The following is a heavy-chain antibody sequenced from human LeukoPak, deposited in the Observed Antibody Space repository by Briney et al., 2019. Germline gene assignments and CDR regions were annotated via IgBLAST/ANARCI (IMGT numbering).Heavy chain of an antibody. V-gene: IGHV3-23*01. J-gene: IGHJ6*03. CDR1: GFTFSSYG. Sequence: PGGSPRLSCAASGFTFSSYGMSWVRQAPGKGLEWVSAISGSGGSTYYADSVKGRFTISRDNSKNTLYLQMNSLRAEDTAVYYCAKELGMNEGYCSGGSCYSSRGYYMDVWGKGTTVTISS. CDR3: AKELGMNEGYCSGGSCYSSRGYYMDV. D-gene: IGHD2-15*01. CDR2: ISGSGGST.